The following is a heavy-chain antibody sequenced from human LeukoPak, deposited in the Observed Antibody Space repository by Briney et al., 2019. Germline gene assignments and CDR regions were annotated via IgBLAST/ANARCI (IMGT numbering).Heavy chain of an antibody. Sequence: KTSETLSLTCTVSGGSISSSSYYWGWIRQPPGKGLEWIGSIYYSGSTYYNPSLKSRVTISVDTSKNQFSLKLSSVTAADTAVYYCASMLSSGWYRGRYYFDYWGQGTLVTVSS. D-gene: IGHD6-19*01. CDR2: IYYSGST. V-gene: IGHV4-39*07. CDR1: GGSISSSSYY. CDR3: ASMLSSGWYRGRYYFDY. J-gene: IGHJ4*02.